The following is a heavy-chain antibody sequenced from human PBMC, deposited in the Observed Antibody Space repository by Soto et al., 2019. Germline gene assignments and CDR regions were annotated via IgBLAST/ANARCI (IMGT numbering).Heavy chain of an antibody. V-gene: IGHV3-9*01. CDR2: ISWNSGSI. Sequence: EVQLVESGGGLVQPGRSVRLSCAASGFTFDDYAMHWVRQAPGKGLEWVSGISWNSGSIGYADSVKGRFTISRDNAKNSLYLQMNSLRAEDTAFYYCAKGQLDYYDYGMDVWGQGTTVTVSS. CDR3: AKGQLDYYDYGMDV. J-gene: IGHJ6*02. CDR1: GFTFDDYA. D-gene: IGHD6-6*01.